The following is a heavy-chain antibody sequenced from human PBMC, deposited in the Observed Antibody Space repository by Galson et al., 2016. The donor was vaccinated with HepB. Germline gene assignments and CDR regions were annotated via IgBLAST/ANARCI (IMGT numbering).Heavy chain of an antibody. D-gene: IGHD6-13*01. CDR3: VRGGSWFY. CDR2: IKPDGSEK. J-gene: IGHJ4*02. V-gene: IGHV3-7*01. Sequence: SLRLSCAASGFTFSSYEMNWVRQAPGKGLEWVANIKPDGSEKNYVDSVKGRFTISRDNAKSSLYLQMNSLRVDDTAVYYCVRGGSWFYWGQGTLVTVSS. CDR1: GFTFSSYE.